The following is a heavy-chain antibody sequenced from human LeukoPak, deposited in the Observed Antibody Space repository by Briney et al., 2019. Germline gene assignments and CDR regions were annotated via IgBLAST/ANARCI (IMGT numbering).Heavy chain of an antibody. Sequence: SVKVSCKASGGTFSSYAISWVRQAPGQGLEWMGGIIPIFGTANHAQKLQGRVTITADESTSTAYMELSSLRSEDTAVYYCARDRAAATFDYWGQGTLVTVSS. V-gene: IGHV1-69*13. CDR2: IIPIFGTA. CDR1: GGTFSSYA. J-gene: IGHJ4*02. CDR3: ARDRAAATFDY. D-gene: IGHD6-13*01.